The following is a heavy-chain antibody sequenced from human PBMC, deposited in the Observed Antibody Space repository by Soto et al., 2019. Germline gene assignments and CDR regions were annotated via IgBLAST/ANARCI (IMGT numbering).Heavy chain of an antibody. D-gene: IGHD5-18*01. CDR1: GFTFSSFN. CDR2: ISGRSDYI. V-gene: IGHV3-21*01. Sequence: PGGSLRLSCAASGFTFSSFNLNWVRQAPGKGLEWVSTISGRSDYIYYADSVKGRFTISRDNAKNSLYLQMNSLRAEDTAVYYCARGEGYGPFDYWGQGTLVTVSS. CDR3: ARGEGYGPFDY. J-gene: IGHJ4*02.